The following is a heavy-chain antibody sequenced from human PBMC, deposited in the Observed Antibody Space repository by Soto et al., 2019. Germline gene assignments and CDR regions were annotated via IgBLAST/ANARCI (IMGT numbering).Heavy chain of an antibody. Sequence: PGGSLRLSCAASGFTFSNYDMHWVRQAPGKGLEWVAVISHDGSTKYYADSVKGRFTISRDNSKNTLYLQMNSLRAEDTAVYYCANPPFYSSSWYLPYYFGYWGQGTLVTVSS. J-gene: IGHJ4*02. CDR1: GFTFSNYD. D-gene: IGHD6-13*01. CDR3: ANPPFYSSSWYLPYYFGY. V-gene: IGHV3-30*18. CDR2: ISHDGSTK.